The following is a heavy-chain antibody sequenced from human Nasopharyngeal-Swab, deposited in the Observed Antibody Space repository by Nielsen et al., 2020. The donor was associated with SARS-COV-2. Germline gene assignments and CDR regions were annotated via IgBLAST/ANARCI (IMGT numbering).Heavy chain of an antibody. J-gene: IGHJ6*02. Sequence: SETLSLTCAVSGGSISSGGYSWSWIRQPPGKGLEWIGYIYHSGSTYYNPSLKSRVTISVDRSKNQFSLKLSSVTAADTAVYYCARGGGWGRVLWFGELLDYYYYGMDVWGQGTTVTVSS. D-gene: IGHD3-10*01. CDR2: IYHSGST. CDR1: GGSISSGGYS. CDR3: ARGGGWGRVLWFGELLDYYYYGMDV. V-gene: IGHV4-30-2*01.